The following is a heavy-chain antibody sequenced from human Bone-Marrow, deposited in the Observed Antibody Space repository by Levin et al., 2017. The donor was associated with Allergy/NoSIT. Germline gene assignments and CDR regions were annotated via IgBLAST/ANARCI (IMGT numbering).Heavy chain of an antibody. CDR1: GDSISRGGYY. Sequence: SQTLSLTCTVSGDSISRGGYYWSWIRQFPGKGLEWIGYAFPSGSTYDNPSLRSRLTISVDTPKNQFFMRLTSVPAADTAVYFCARENYIDDSKFLAYWGQGILVTVSS. D-gene: IGHD4-11*01. CDR2: AFPSGST. J-gene: IGHJ4*02. V-gene: IGHV4-31*03. CDR3: ARENYIDDSKFLAY.